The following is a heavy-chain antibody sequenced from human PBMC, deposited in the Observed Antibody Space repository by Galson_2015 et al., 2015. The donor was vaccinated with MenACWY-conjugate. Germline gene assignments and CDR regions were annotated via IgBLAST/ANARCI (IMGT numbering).Heavy chain of an antibody. CDR1: GDSVSSHSAA. CDR3: ARDSDSSGDPLDY. Sequence: CAISGDSVSSHSAAWNWIRRSPPRGLEWLGRTYYRTKWYNDYAVSVKSRITINPDTSKNQFSLQLNSVTPEDTAVYYCARDSDSSGDPLDYWGQGTLVTVSS. J-gene: IGHJ4*02. D-gene: IGHD6-19*01. V-gene: IGHV6-1*01. CDR2: TYYRTKWYN.